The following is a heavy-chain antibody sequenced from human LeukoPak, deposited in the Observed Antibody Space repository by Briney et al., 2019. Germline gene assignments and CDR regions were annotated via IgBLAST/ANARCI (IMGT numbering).Heavy chain of an antibody. D-gene: IGHD1-26*01. CDR1: GYTFTGYY. CDR3: QGSGGHNGLTFAY. Sequence: GASVKVSCKASGYTFTGYYMHWVRQAPGHGLEGMGWINPNSGGTNYAQKFQGRVTMTRDTSISTAYMELSRLRSDDTAVYYCQGSGGHNGLTFAYWGQGTLVTVSS. J-gene: IGHJ4*02. CDR2: INPNSGGT. V-gene: IGHV1-2*02.